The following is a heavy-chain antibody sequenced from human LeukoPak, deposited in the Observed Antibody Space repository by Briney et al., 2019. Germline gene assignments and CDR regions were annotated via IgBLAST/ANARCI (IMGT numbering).Heavy chain of an antibody. V-gene: IGHV3-11*05. D-gene: IGHD3-22*01. CDR2: ISNSGTNT. Sequence: GGSLRLSCAASKFTLSEYYMSWIRQAPGKGLEWASYISNSGTNTKYADSVKGRFTISRDNAKNSLYLQMNSLRADDTAVYYCARVVSSGSPLDYWGQGTLVTVSS. CDR1: KFTLSEYY. CDR3: ARVVSSGSPLDY. J-gene: IGHJ4*02.